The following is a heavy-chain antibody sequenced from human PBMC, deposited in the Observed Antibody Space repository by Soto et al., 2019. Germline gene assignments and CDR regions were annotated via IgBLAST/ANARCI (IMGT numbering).Heavy chain of an antibody. V-gene: IGHV3-23*01. CDR2: ISGSGGST. CDR3: AKATSIDDILQWVDYYYYMDV. CDR1: GFTFSSYA. J-gene: IGHJ6*03. Sequence: EVQLLESGGGLVQPGGSLRLSCAASGFTFSSYAMSWVRQAPGKGLEWVSAISGSGGSTYYAASVKGRFTISRDNPKNTLYLQMNSLRAEETAVYYCAKATSIDDILQWVDYYYYMDVWGKGTKVTVSS. D-gene: IGHD3-9*01.